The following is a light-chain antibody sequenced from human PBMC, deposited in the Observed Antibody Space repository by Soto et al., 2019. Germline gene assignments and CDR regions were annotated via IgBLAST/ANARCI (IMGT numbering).Light chain of an antibody. CDR3: QQSYSMRFT. CDR2: GAS. J-gene: IGKJ3*01. Sequence: DIQMTQSPSSLSASVGDRVTITCRASQSIGSYLNWYRQKPGTAPKLLIYGASSLHSGVPSRFSASGSGTDFTLTISSLQPEDFATYFCQQSYSMRFTFGPGTKSGYQT. CDR1: QSIGSY. V-gene: IGKV1-39*01.